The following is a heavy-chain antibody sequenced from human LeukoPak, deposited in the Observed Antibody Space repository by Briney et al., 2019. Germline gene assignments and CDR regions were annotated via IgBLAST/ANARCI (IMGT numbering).Heavy chain of an antibody. CDR3: ARDGYRGYYANFDY. CDR2: IYYSGST. Sequence: SETLSLTCAVSGGSISSSYWWSWVRPPPGKGLEWIGEIYYSGSTNYNPSLKSRVTISVDKSKSQFSLKLSSVTAADTAVYYCARDGYRGYYANFDYWGQGTLVTVSS. V-gene: IGHV4-4*02. J-gene: IGHJ4*02. D-gene: IGHD3-3*01. CDR1: GGSISSSYW.